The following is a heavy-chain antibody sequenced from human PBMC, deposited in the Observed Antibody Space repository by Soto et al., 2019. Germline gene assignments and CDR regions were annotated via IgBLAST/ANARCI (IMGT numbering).Heavy chain of an antibody. V-gene: IGHV1-69*06. CDR3: ARHSGSYYNFDY. J-gene: IGHJ4*02. D-gene: IGHD1-26*01. CDR2: IIPIFGTA. CDR1: GGTFSSYA. Sequence: ASVKVSCKASGGTFSSYAISWVRQAPGQGLEWMGGIIPIFGTANYAQKFQGRVTITADKSTSTAYMELSSLRSEDTAVYYCARHSGSYYNFDYWGQGTLVTVSS.